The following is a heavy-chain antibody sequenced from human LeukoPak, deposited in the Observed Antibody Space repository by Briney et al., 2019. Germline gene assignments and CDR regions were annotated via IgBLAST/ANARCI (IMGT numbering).Heavy chain of an antibody. Sequence: SETLSLTCTVSGGSISSYYWSWIWQPPGKGLEWIGYIYYSGSTNYNPSLKSRVTISVVTSKNQFSLKLSSVTAADTAVYYCASEGYCSGGSCYSGAFDIWGQGTMVTVSS. CDR3: ASEGYCSGGSCYSGAFDI. V-gene: IGHV4-59*01. D-gene: IGHD2-15*01. J-gene: IGHJ3*02. CDR2: IYYSGST. CDR1: GGSISSYY.